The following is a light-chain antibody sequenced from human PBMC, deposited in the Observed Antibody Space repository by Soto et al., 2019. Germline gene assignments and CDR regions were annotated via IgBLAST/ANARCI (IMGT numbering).Light chain of an antibody. CDR2: GAS. V-gene: IGKV1-9*01. J-gene: IGKJ1*01. Sequence: ITLTQSPSSLSASVGDRVTITCRASQGISRFLAWYQQKPGKAPNLLIYGASTLQSGVPSRFSGSGSGTYFTLTIASLQPEDFATYYCQQLNTYPRTFGQGTKVEVK. CDR1: QGISRF. CDR3: QQLNTYPRT.